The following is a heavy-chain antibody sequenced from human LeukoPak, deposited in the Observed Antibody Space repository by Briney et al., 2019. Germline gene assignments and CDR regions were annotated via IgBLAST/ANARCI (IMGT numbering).Heavy chain of an antibody. J-gene: IGHJ5*02. CDR3: ASSRTAASSNWFDP. D-gene: IGHD6-13*01. Sequence: GGSLRLSCAASGLTVSSNYMTWVRQAPGKGLEWVSIIHTNGNTYYADSVEGRFTISRDNSKNTLYLQMNSLRTEDTAVYYCASSRTAASSNWFDPWGQGALVTVSS. V-gene: IGHV3-53*01. CDR2: IHTNGNT. CDR1: GLTVSSNY.